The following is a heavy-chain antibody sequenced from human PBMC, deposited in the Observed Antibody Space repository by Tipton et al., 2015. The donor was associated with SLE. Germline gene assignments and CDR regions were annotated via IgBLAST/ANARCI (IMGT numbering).Heavy chain of an antibody. J-gene: IGHJ5*02. CDR3: ARDQEMASGENRFDP. CDR2: MFYSRNT. V-gene: IGHV4-39*07. Sequence: TLSLTCSVSDDSMTSSRYYWGWIRQPPGKGLEWIGSMFYSRNTYYNASLKSRVTMSLDTSKKQFSLKLNSVSAADTAVYYCARDQEMASGENRFDPWGQGTLVTVSS. CDR1: DDSMTSSRYY. D-gene: IGHD5-24*01.